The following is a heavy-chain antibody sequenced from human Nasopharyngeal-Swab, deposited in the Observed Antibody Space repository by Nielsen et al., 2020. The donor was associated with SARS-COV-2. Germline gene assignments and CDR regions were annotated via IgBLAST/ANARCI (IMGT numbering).Heavy chain of an antibody. D-gene: IGHD5-18*01. J-gene: IGHJ6*02. V-gene: IGHV4-34*01. CDR2: INHSGST. Sequence: GSLRLSCAVYGGSFSGYYWSWIRQPPGKGLEWIGEINHSGSTNYNPSLKSRVTISVDTSKNQFSLKLSSVTAADTAVYYCARVAGYSYGLAWYYYYGMDVRGQGTTVTVSS. CDR3: ARVAGYSYGLAWYYYYGMDV. CDR1: GGSFSGYY.